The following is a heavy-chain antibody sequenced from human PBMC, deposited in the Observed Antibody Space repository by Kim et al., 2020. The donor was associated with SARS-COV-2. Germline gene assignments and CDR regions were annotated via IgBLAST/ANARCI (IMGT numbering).Heavy chain of an antibody. Sequence: GGSLRLSCVASGFTFNNYGMHWVRQAPGKGLEWVGVVSYEGRNTYYAASVQGRFTISRDNSKNTLFLQMNSLRSDDTALYYCVKEAAFTTVVVDYYFDYWGQGTLVTVSS. J-gene: IGHJ4*02. CDR2: VSYEGRNT. CDR3: VKEAAFTTVVVDYYFDY. D-gene: IGHD2-21*01. V-gene: IGHV3-30*18. CDR1: GFTFNNYG.